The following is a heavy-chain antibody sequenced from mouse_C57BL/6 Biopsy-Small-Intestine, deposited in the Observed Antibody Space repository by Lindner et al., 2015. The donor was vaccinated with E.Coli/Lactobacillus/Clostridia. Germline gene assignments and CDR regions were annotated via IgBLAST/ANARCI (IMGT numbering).Heavy chain of an antibody. D-gene: IGHD1-1*01. CDR3: ATVQPDDNGDYVASNGMDV. Sequence: SVKVSCKASGGTFSSLVSVGCDRPLDKGLSGWEIIPTLEVTNYAQKFKGRVTITADKSTSTAYMELYSLRSDDTAVYYCATVQPDDNGDYVASNGMDVWGQGTTVIVSS. CDR1: GGTFSSLV. J-gene: IGHJ1*01. V-gene: IGHV1S61*01. CDR2: IPTLEVT.